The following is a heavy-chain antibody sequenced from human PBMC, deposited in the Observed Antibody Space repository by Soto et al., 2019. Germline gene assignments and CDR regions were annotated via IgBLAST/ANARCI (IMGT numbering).Heavy chain of an antibody. J-gene: IGHJ4*02. V-gene: IGHV3-7*03. Sequence: VGSLRLSCAASGFTFSSYWMSWVRQAPGKGLEWVANIKQDGSERYYVDSVKGRFTISRDNAKNSLYLQMNSLRAEDTAVYYCATGGSSTRFMDYWGQGTLVTVSS. CDR1: GFTFSSYW. CDR2: IKQDGSER. CDR3: ATGGSSTRFMDY. D-gene: IGHD2-2*01.